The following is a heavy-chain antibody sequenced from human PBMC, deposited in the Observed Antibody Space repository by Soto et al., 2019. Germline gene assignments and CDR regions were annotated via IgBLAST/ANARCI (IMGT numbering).Heavy chain of an antibody. D-gene: IGHD1-26*01. J-gene: IGHJ4*02. CDR1: GGSISSGGYY. CDR2: IYYSGST. CDR3: ARVGGWELPPYYFDY. Sequence: QVQLQESGPGLVKPSQTLSLTCTVSGGSISSGGYYWSWIRQHPGKGLEWIGYIYYSGSTYYNPSLKSRVTISVDTSKNQFSLKLSSVTAADTAVYYCARVGGWELPPYYFDYWGQGTLVTVSS. V-gene: IGHV4-31*03.